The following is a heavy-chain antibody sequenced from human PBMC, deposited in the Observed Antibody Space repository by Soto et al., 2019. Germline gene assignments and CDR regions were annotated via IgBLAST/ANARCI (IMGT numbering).Heavy chain of an antibody. D-gene: IGHD6-13*01. Sequence: QVQLVQSGAEVKKPGASVKVSCKASGYTFTSYYMHWVRQAPGQGLEWMGIINPSGASTSYAQKFTARVTMTRDTSTSPVDLELSSRRSEDPAGDYCARDRWGIQHLDSWGGLGGMDVWGQGTTVTVSS. CDR1: GYTFTSYY. J-gene: IGHJ6*02. CDR3: ARDRWGIQHLDSWGGLGGMDV. V-gene: IGHV1-46*01. CDR2: INPSGAST.